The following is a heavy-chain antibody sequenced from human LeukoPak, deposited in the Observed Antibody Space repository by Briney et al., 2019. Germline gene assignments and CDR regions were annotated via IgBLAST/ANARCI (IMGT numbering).Heavy chain of an antibody. CDR1: GFTFSSYA. V-gene: IGHV3-23*01. D-gene: IGHD2-2*01. Sequence: GGSLRLSCAASGFTFSSYAMSWVRQAPGKGLEWVSAISTSGGDTYYADSVRGRFTISRDNSKNTLYLQMNSLRAEDTAVHYCAREGWGGVVPAAATLDYWGQGTLVTVSS. J-gene: IGHJ4*02. CDR2: ISTSGGDT. CDR3: AREGWGGVVPAAATLDY.